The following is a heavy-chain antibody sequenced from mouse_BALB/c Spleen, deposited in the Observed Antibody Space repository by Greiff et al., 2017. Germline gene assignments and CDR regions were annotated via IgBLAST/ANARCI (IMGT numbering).Heavy chain of an antibody. J-gene: IGHJ2*01. V-gene: IGHV1S22*01. CDR2: IYPGSGST. Sequence: LQQPGSELVRPGASVKLSCKASGYTFTSYWMHWVKQRHGQGLEWIGNIYPGSGSTNYDEKFKSKGTLTVDTSSSTAYMHLSSLTSEDSAVYYCTREGGTMITTGFDYWGQGTTRTVSS. D-gene: IGHD2-4*01. CDR1: GYTFTSYW. CDR3: TREGGTMITTGFDY.